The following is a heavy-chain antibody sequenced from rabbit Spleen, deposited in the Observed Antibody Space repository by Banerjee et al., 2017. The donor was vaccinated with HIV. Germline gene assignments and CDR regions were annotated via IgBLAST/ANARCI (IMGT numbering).Heavy chain of an antibody. CDR1: GVSFSSYYY. J-gene: IGHJ4*01. Sequence: QSLEESGGDLVKPGASLTLTCTASGVSFSSYYYMCWVRQAPGKGLEWIACIDAGSSGITYYASWAKGRFTISKTSSTTVTLQMTSLTAADTATYFCARDNVGYAAYGDDNLWGPGTLVTVS. CDR2: IDAGSSGIT. D-gene: IGHD6-1*01. V-gene: IGHV1S40*01. CDR3: ARDNVGYAAYGDDNL.